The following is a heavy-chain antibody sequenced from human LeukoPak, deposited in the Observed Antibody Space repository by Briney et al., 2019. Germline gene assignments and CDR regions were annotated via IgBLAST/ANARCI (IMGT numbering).Heavy chain of an antibody. J-gene: IGHJ4*02. CDR1: GFSVSGNY. V-gene: IGHV3-53*01. CDR3: VRRNIGASWGIFEY. Sequence: GGSLRLSCAASGFSVSGNYMSWVRQAPGKGLEWVSVICGDDKTFYADSAKGRFTISRDNSKNTLYLQMDSLRVEDTAVYYCVRRNIGASWGIFEYWGQGTLVTVSS. CDR2: ICGDDKT. D-gene: IGHD2-2*01.